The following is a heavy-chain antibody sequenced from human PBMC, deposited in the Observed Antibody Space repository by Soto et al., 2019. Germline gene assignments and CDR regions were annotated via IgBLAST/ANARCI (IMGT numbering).Heavy chain of an antibody. CDR1: GFPFSSYA. J-gene: IGHJ4*02. CDR2: ISGSGGST. V-gene: IGHV3-23*01. CDR3: AKDFFGESYFDY. Sequence: GGSLRLSCAASGFPFSSYAMSWVRQAPGRGLEWVSGISGSGGSTYYADSVKGRFTISRDNSKNTAHLQMNSLRAEDTAVYYCAKDFFGESYFDYWGQGTLVTVSS. D-gene: IGHD3-10*01.